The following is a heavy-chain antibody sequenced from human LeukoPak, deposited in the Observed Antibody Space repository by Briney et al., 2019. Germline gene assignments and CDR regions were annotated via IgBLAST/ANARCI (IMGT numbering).Heavy chain of an antibody. V-gene: IGHV4-34*01. J-gene: IGHJ5*02. Sequence: SETLSLTCAVYGGSFSGYYWSWIRQPPGKGLEWIGEINHSGSTNYNPSLKSRVTISVDTSKNQFSLKLSSVTAADTAVYYCARGSYDFWSGTFSNWFDPWGQGTLVTVSS. D-gene: IGHD3-3*01. CDR2: INHSGST. CDR1: GGSFSGYY. CDR3: ARGSYDFWSGTFSNWFDP.